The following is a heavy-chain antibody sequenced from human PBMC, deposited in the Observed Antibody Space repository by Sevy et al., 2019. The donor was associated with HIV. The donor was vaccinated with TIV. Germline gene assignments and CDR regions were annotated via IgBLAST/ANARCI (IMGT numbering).Heavy chain of an antibody. J-gene: IGHJ5*02. CDR1: GGSISSSSYY. Sequence: SETLSLTYTVSGGSISSSSYYWGWIRQPPGKGLEWIGSIYYSGSTYYNPSLKSRVTISVDTSKNQFSLKLSSVTAADTAVYYCARQSYDTLTQRFDPWGQGTLVTVSS. V-gene: IGHV4-39*01. D-gene: IGHD3-9*01. CDR2: IYYSGST. CDR3: ARQSYDTLTQRFDP.